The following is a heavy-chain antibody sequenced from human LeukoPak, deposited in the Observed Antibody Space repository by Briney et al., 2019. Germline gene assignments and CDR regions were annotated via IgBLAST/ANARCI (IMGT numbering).Heavy chain of an antibody. D-gene: IGHD1-1*01. CDR3: ARTGTLGYYYYGMDV. J-gene: IGHJ6*02. V-gene: IGHV4-59*01. CDR1: GVSISSYF. CDR2: IYYTGST. Sequence: KPSETLSLTCTVSGVSISSYFWHYIRQPPGKGLEYIGHIYYTGSTTYNPSLKSRVTISVDTSKNQFSLELSSVTAADTAVYYCARTGTLGYYYYGMDVWDQGTTVTVSS.